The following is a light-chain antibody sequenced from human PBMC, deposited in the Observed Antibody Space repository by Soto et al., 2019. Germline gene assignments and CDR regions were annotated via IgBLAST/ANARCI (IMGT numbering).Light chain of an antibody. V-gene: IGLV2-8*01. CDR2: DVT. CDR3: SSHAGSTVV. J-gene: IGLJ2*01. CDR1: SSDVGGYNY. Sequence: QSVLTQPPSASGSPGQSVTISCTGTSSDVGGYNYVSWHQQHPGRAPQLMIYDVTKRPSGVPDRFSGSKSGNTASLTVSGLQAEDEADYYCSSHAGSTVVFGGGTQLTVL.